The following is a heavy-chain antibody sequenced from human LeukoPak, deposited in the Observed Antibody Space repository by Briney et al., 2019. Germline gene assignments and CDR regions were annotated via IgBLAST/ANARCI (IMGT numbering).Heavy chain of an antibody. D-gene: IGHD3-10*01. Sequence: PGDSLRLSCAPSGFTFSSFSMNWVRQAPGKGLEWVSSISGNSDYIYYGDSVKGRFSISRDNAKNPVYLQMNSLRVEDTAVYYCARDFGWWGQGTLVTVSS. CDR3: ARDFGW. V-gene: IGHV3-21*01. J-gene: IGHJ4*02. CDR1: GFTFSSFS. CDR2: ISGNSDYI.